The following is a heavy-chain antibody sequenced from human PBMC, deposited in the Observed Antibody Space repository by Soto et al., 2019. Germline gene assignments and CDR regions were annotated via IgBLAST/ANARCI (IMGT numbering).Heavy chain of an antibody. CDR2: IYYSGST. V-gene: IGHV4-39*01. D-gene: IGHD3-16*02. Sequence: SETLSLTCTVSGGSISSSSYYWGWIRQPPGKGLEWIGSIYYSGSTYYNPSLKSRVTISVDTSKNRFSLKLSSVTAADTAVYYCARRRTDYIWGSYHRGPIDYWGQGTLVTVSS. CDR3: ARRRTDYIWGSYHRGPIDY. CDR1: GGSISSSSYY. J-gene: IGHJ4*02.